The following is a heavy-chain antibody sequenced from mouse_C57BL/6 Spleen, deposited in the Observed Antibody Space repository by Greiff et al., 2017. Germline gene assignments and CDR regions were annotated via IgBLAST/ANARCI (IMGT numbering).Heavy chain of an antibody. D-gene: IGHD2-1*01. V-gene: IGHV5-9-1*02. CDR3: TRDPDGNYYFDY. CDR1: GFTFSSYA. J-gene: IGHJ2*01. Sequence: EVKLVESGEGLVKPGGSLKLSCAASGFTFSSYAMSWVRQTPEKRLEWVAYISSGGDYIYYADTVKGRFTISRDNARNTLYLQMSSLKSEDTAMYYCTRDPDGNYYFDYWGQGTTLTVSS. CDR2: ISSGGDYI.